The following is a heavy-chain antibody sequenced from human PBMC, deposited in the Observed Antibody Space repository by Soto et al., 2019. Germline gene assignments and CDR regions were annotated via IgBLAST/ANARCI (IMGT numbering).Heavy chain of an antibody. D-gene: IGHD6-13*01. CDR1: GGTFSSYA. CDR2: IIPIFGTA. V-gene: IGHV1-69*05. Sequence: SVKVSCKASGGTFSSYAISWVRQAPGQGLEWMGGIIPIFGTANYAQKFQGRVTMTTDTSKNQFSLQLNSVTPEDTAVYYCARESVRQQLAYYFDYWGQGTLVTVSS. J-gene: IGHJ4*02. CDR3: ARESVRQQLAYYFDY.